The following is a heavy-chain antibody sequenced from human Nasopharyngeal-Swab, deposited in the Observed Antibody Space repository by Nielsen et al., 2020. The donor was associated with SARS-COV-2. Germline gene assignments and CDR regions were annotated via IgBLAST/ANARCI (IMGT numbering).Heavy chain of an antibody. Sequence: WVRQAPGQGLEWMGWMNPNSGNTGYAQKFQGRVTMTRNTSISTAYMELSSLRSEDTAVYYCARGVTGTVVVPAATDGEGGDDAFDIWGQGTMVTVSS. D-gene: IGHD2-2*01. CDR3: ARGVTGTVVVPAATDGEGGDDAFDI. J-gene: IGHJ3*02. CDR2: MNPNSGNT. V-gene: IGHV1-8*01.